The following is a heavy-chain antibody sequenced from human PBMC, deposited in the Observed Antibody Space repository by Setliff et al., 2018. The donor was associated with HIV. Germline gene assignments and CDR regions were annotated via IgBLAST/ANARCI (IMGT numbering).Heavy chain of an antibody. Sequence: SETLSLTCTVSGGSISSYYWSWIRQPPGKGLEWIGYIYYSGSTNYNPSLKSRVTISVDTSKNQFSLKLSSVTAADTAVYYCARGGTSSNWFDPWGQGTLVTVSS. CDR2: IYYSGST. V-gene: IGHV4-59*01. CDR3: ARGGTSSNWFDP. J-gene: IGHJ5*02. D-gene: IGHD1-26*01. CDR1: GGSISSYY.